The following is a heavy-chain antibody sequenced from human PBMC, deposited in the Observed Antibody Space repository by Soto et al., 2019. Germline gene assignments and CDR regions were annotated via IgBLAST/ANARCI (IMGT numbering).Heavy chain of an antibody. V-gene: IGHV1-69*01. CDR1: GGTFSSYA. D-gene: IGHD2-2*01. J-gene: IGHJ4*02. CDR2: IIPIFGTA. Sequence: QVQLVQSGAEVKKPGSSVKVSCKASGGTFSSYAISWVRQAPGQGLEWMGGIIPIFGTANYAQKFQGRVTITADESTSTAYMELSSLRSEDTAVYYCARDSGLGYCSSTSCYGFDYWGQGILVTVSS. CDR3: ARDSGLGYCSSTSCYGFDY.